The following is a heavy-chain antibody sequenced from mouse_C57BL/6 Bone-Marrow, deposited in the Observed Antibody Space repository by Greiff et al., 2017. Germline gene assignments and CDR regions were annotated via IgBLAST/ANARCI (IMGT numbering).Heavy chain of an antibody. J-gene: IGHJ2*01. D-gene: IGHD2-5*01. CDR3: ASSNYGYFDY. Sequence: EVKLEESGPGLVKPSQSLSLTCSVTGYSITRGYYWNWIRQFPGNKLEWLGYISYDGSNNYNPSLKNRIPITRDTSKNQFFLKLNSVTTEDTATYYCASSNYGYFDYWGQGTTLTVSS. CDR1: GYSITRGYY. V-gene: IGHV3-6*01. CDR2: ISYDGSN.